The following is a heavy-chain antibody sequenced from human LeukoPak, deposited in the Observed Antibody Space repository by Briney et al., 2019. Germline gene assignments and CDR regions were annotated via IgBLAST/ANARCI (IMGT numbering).Heavy chain of an antibody. J-gene: IGHJ6*02. CDR1: GYTFTSYG. CDR3: ARGGYYGSGSYPLPHYYYGMDV. CDR2: ISAYNGNT. V-gene: IGHV1-18*01. Sequence: ASVKVSCKASGYTFTSYGISWVRQARGQGLEWMGGISAYNGNTNYAQKLQGRVTMTTDTSTSTAYMELRSLRSDDTAVYYCARGGYYGSGSYPLPHYYYGMDVWGQGTTVTVSS. D-gene: IGHD3-10*01.